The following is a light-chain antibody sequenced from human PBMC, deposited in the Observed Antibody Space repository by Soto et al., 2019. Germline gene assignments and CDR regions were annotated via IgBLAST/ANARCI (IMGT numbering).Light chain of an antibody. CDR1: QGISIN. CDR2: GAS. V-gene: IGKV3D-11*01. Sequence: EIVMTQFPATLSVSPGERATLSCRASQGISINLAWYQQKPGQAPRLLIYGASSRATGIPARFSGSGSGTDFTLTISSLEPEDFAVYSCQQRSNWPLTFGGGTKVDIK. J-gene: IGKJ4*01. CDR3: QQRSNWPLT.